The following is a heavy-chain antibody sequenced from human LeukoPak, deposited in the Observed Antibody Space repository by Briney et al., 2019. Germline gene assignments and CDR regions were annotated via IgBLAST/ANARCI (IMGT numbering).Heavy chain of an antibody. CDR2: IYTSGST. CDR3: ARDQSITMVRGVIITLDGMDV. CDR1: GGSISSYY. J-gene: IGHJ6*02. V-gene: IGHV4-4*07. D-gene: IGHD3-10*01. Sequence: SETLSLTCTVSGGSISSYYWSWIRQPAGKGLEWIGRIYTSGSTNYNPSLKSRVTMSVDTSKNQFSLKLSSVTAADTAVYYYARDQSITMVRGVIITLDGMDVWGQGTTVTVSS.